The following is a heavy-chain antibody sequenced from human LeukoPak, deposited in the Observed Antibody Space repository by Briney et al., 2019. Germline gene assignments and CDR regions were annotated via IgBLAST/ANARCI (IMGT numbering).Heavy chain of an antibody. J-gene: IGHJ6*02. V-gene: IGHV5-51*01. CDR3: ARLQAEYYYYYGMEV. CDR1: GYRFNNYW. CDR2: IYPGDSNT. D-gene: IGHD4-11*01. Sequence: GESLKISCKGAGYRFNNYWIGWVREMPGKGLEWMGLIYPGDSNTRYSPSFQGQVTISADKSISTAYLQWSSLKASDTAMYYCARLQAEYYYYYGMEVWGQGTTVTVSS.